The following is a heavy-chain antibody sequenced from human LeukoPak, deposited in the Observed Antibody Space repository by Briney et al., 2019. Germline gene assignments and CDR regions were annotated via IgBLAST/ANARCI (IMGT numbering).Heavy chain of an antibody. Sequence: ASVKVSCKASGSTFTEYYMHWVRQAPGQGLEWMGRINPHSGGTKYAQKFQGRVTMTRDTSISTAYMELTRLTSDDTAVYYCARGSWDAFDIWGPGTLVTVSS. CDR3: ARGSWDAFDI. CDR1: GSTFTEYY. J-gene: IGHJ3*02. CDR2: INPHSGGT. V-gene: IGHV1-2*02.